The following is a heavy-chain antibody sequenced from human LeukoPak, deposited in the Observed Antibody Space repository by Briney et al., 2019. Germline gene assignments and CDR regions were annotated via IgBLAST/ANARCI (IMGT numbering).Heavy chain of an antibody. J-gene: IGHJ6*03. V-gene: IGHV3-30*04. CDR3: AKDRVLGAVAGVYCYYYYMDV. Sequence: PGGSLRLSCAASGFTFSSYVMHWVRQAPGKGLEWVAIISYDGSNEYYADSVKGRFTISRDNSKNTLYLQMNSLRAEDTAVYYCAKDRVLGAVAGVYCYYYYMDVWGKGTTVTISS. D-gene: IGHD6-19*01. CDR2: ISYDGSNE. CDR1: GFTFSSYV.